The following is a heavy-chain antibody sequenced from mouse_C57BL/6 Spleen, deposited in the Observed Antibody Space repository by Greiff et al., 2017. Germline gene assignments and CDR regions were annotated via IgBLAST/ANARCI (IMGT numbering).Heavy chain of an antibody. V-gene: IGHV14-2*01. CDR3: ATYGRDWYFDV. J-gene: IGHJ1*03. Sequence: EVKLQESGAELVKPGASVKLSCTASGFNTKDYYMHWVKQRTEQGLEWIGRIDPEDGETKYVPKFQGKATITADTSSNTAYLQLSSLTSEDTAVYYCATYGRDWYFDVWGTGTTVTVSS. CDR2: IDPEDGET. D-gene: IGHD1-1*01. CDR1: GFNTKDYY.